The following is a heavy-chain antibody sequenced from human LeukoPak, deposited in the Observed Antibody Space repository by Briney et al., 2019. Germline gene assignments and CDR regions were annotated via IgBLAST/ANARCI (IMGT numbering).Heavy chain of an antibody. J-gene: IGHJ4*02. D-gene: IGHD3-3*01. CDR1: GFPLSRYG. CDR2: ISRSGGRA. V-gene: IGHV3-23*01. Sequence: GSLKLSFATSGFPLSRYGLNRVRQAPGKGLEGGSAISRSGGRAYYADSVKGRFTISRDNSKNTLYLQMNSLRAEDTAVYYCARAGLNYDFWSGYGYWGQGTLVTVSS. CDR3: ARAGLNYDFWSGYGY.